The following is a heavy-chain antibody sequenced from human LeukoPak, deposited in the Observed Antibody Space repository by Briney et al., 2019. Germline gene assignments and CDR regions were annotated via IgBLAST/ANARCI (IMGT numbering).Heavy chain of an antibody. Sequence: GGSLRLSCAASGFKFDDYGMSWVRQAPGKGLEWVSGINRHGGSIAYADSVKGRFTISRDNAKNSLYLQMNSLRAEDTALYYCARAQYCSGGSCYFDYWGQGTLVTVSS. CDR3: ARAQYCSGGSCYFDY. J-gene: IGHJ4*02. CDR1: GFKFDDYG. V-gene: IGHV3-20*04. D-gene: IGHD2-15*01. CDR2: INRHGGSI.